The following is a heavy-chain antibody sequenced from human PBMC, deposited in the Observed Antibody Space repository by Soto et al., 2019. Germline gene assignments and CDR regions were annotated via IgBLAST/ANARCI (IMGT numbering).Heavy chain of an antibody. D-gene: IGHD2-21*02. CDR3: ACPPSGNSFYYYSGMDG. CDR2: IIAIFGTG. J-gene: IGHJ6*02. Sequence: QVQLVQSGAEVKKPGSSVKVSCKASGGTFSSYAISWVRQAPGQGLEWMGGIIAIFGTGDYAQKFQGRVTITADESTSTAYTELSSLRSEDTAVYDCACPPSGNSFYYYSGMDGWGQGTTVTVFS. V-gene: IGHV1-69*12. CDR1: GGTFSSYA.